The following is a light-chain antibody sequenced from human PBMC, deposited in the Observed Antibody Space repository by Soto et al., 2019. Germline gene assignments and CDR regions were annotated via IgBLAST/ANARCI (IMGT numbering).Light chain of an antibody. CDR3: QQYNDWPLN. CDR2: GAS. V-gene: IGKV3D-15*01. J-gene: IGKJ4*01. CDR1: QSVSDN. Sequence: EIVLTQSPATLSVSPGERVTLSCRASQSVSDNLAWYQQKPGQAPRLLIYGASIRATDIPARFSGSGSGTEFSLTISSLQSEDFAVYYCQQYNDWPLNFGGGTKV.